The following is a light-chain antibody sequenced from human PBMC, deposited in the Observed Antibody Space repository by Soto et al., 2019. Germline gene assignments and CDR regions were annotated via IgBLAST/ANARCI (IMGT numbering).Light chain of an antibody. Sequence: QAVVTQEPSLTVSPGGTVTLTCDSITGAVTSGHYPYWFQQKPGQAPRTLIYDTNNKHSWTPARFSGSLLGGKAALTLSGAQPEDEAEYYCLLFYSGPRVFGGGTKLTVL. V-gene: IGLV7-46*01. CDR1: TGAVTSGHY. CDR3: LLFYSGPRV. CDR2: DTN. J-gene: IGLJ3*02.